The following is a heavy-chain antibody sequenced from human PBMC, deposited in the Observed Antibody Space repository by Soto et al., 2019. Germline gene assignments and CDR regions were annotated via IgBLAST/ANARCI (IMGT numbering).Heavy chain of an antibody. CDR2: IYYSGST. J-gene: IGHJ4*02. CDR3: ARKEIAAAVFSFQQEYYFDY. D-gene: IGHD6-13*01. V-gene: IGHV4-39*01. Sequence: SETLSLTCTVSGGSISSSSYYWGWIRQPPGKGLEWIGSIYYSGSTYYNPSLKSRVTISVDTSKNQFSLKLSSVTAADTAVYYCARKEIAAAVFSFQQEYYFDYWGQGTLVTVSS. CDR1: GGSISSSSYY.